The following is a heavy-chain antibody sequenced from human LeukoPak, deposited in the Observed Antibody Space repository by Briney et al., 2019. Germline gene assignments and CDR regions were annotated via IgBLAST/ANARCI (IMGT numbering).Heavy chain of an antibody. CDR3: ARQGQWLATSALDI. J-gene: IGHJ3*02. CDR1: GYSFTSYW. CDR2: IYPGDSDT. D-gene: IGHD6-19*01. Sequence: GESLQISCQGSGYSFTSYWIGWVRQLPGKGLEWMGIIYPGDSDTRYSPSFQGQVTISADKSISTAYLQWSSLKASDTGMYFCARQGQWLATSALDIWGQGTMVTVSS. V-gene: IGHV5-51*01.